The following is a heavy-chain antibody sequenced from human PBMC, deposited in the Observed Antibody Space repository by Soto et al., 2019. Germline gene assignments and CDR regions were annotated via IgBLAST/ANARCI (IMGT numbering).Heavy chain of an antibody. Sequence: PGGSLRLSCAASGFTFSSYSMNWVRQAPGKGLEWVSYISSSSSTIYYADSVKGRFTISRDNAKNTLYLQMNSLRAEDTAVYYCARDHFPTAYYYDSSGYYYHWGQGT. D-gene: IGHD3-22*01. J-gene: IGHJ5*02. CDR1: GFTFSSYS. CDR2: ISSSSSTI. V-gene: IGHV3-48*01. CDR3: ARDHFPTAYYYDSSGYYYH.